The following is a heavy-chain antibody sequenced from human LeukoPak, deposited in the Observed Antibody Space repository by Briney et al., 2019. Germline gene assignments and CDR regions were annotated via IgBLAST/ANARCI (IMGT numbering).Heavy chain of an antibody. V-gene: IGHV4-39*01. J-gene: IGHJ4*02. CDR1: GGSISSSSHY. CDR2: IYYTGSS. Sequence: SETLSLTCTVSGGSISSSSHYWGWIRQPPGKGLEWIGSIYYTGSSYYNPSLKSRFTISVDTSKNQFSLKLTSVTAADTAVYYCARREALGYGGNSGSFDYWGQGTLVTVSS. D-gene: IGHD4-23*01. CDR3: ARREALGYGGNSGSFDY.